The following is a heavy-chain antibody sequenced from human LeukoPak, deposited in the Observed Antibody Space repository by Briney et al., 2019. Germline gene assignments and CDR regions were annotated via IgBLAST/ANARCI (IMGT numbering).Heavy chain of an antibody. V-gene: IGHV3-7*03. D-gene: IGHD6-13*01. J-gene: IGHJ4*02. CDR1: GFTFTNYW. CDR3: ARGIAAAGTALYN. CDR2: IKEDGSAE. Sequence: GGSLRLSCAAAGFTFTNYWMIWVRQAPGKGLEWVANIKEDGSAEFYVDSVKGRFTLSRDNAKNSVYLQMNSLRAEDTAVYYCARGIAAAGTALYNWGQGTLLTVSS.